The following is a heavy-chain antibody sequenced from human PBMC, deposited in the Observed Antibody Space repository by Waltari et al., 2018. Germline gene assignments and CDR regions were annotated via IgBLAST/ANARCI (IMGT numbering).Heavy chain of an antibody. CDR2: ILQDGRT. Sequence: QVQPQESGAGWVHPSEPLSLTCTVFDYSLSRDYYWAWIRQPPGKGLEWIGTILQDGRTYYNPSLKSRVTTSVDTSKNQFSLKLSSVTAADTAVYYCASRVTATNYYFDNWGQGTLVTVSS. CDR3: ASRVTATNYYFDN. J-gene: IGHJ4*02. CDR1: DYSLSRDYY. V-gene: IGHV4-38-2*02. D-gene: IGHD2-15*01.